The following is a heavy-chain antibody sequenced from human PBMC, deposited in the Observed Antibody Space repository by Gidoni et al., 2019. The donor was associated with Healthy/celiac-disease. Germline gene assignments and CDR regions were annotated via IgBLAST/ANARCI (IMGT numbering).Heavy chain of an antibody. D-gene: IGHD3-10*01. J-gene: IGHJ6*02. V-gene: IGHV4-59*08. Sequence: QVQLQESGPGRVKPSETLSLTCTVSGGSSSSYYWSWILQPPGKGLAWIGYIYYSGSTNYTPSLKIRVTSSVDTSKTQFSLKLSSVTAADTAVYYCARHLWFGELQHFDGYYYGMDVWGQGTTVTVSS. CDR2: IYYSGST. CDR1: GGSSSSYY. CDR3: ARHLWFGELQHFDGYYYGMDV.